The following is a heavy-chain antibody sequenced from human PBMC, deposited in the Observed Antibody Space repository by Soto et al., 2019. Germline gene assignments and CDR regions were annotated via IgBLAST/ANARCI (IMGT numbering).Heavy chain of an antibody. D-gene: IGHD2-21*01. CDR1: GGTFSSYA. J-gene: IGHJ6*02. V-gene: IGHV1-69*01. CDR2: IIPIFGTA. Sequence: QVQLVQSGAEVKKPGSSVKVSCKASGGTFSSYAISWVRQAPGQGLEWMGGIIPIFGTANYAQKFKGRVTITADESTSTAYMELSSLRSEDTAVYYCARAGMWRGNYYYYYGMDVWGQGTTVTVSS. CDR3: ARAGMWRGNYYYYYGMDV.